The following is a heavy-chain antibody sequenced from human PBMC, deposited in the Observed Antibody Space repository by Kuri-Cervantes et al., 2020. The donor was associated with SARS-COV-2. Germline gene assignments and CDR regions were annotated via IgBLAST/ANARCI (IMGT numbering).Heavy chain of an antibody. CDR1: GFTFSSYA. CDR2: ISGSSGSTI. CDR3: ASQDIVVVPAANAFDI. D-gene: IGHD2-2*01. V-gene: IGHV3-23*01. J-gene: IGHJ3*02. Sequence: GGSLRLSCAASGFTFSSYAMSWVRQAPGKGLEWVSAISGSSGSTIYYADSVKGRFTISRDNAKNSLYLQMNSLRAEDTAVYYCASQDIVVVPAANAFDIWGQGTMVTVSS.